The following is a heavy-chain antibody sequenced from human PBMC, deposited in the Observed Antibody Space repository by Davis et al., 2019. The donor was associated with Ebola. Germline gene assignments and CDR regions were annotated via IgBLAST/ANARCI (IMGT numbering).Heavy chain of an antibody. CDR2: IIPIFGTA. V-gene: IGHV1-69*13. J-gene: IGHJ3*02. Sequence: SVKVSCKASGYIFTSYAIHWVRQAPGQGLEWMGGIIPIFGTANYAQKFQGRVTITADESTSTAYMELSSLRSEDTAVYYCARERFDAFDIWGQGTMVTVSS. CDR1: GYIFTSYA. CDR3: ARERFDAFDI.